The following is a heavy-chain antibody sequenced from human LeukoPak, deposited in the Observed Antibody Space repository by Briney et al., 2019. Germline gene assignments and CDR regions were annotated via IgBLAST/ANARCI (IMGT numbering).Heavy chain of an antibody. CDR1: GGSFSGYY. Sequence: SETLSLTCAVYGGSFSGYYWSWIRQPPGKGLEWIGEINHSGSTNYNPSLKSRVTISVDTSKNQFSLKLSSVTAADTAVYYCARVSSYSYYYYYYCMDVWGKGTTVTVSS. J-gene: IGHJ6*03. CDR3: ARVSSYSYYYYYYCMDV. D-gene: IGHD6-6*01. V-gene: IGHV4-34*01. CDR2: INHSGST.